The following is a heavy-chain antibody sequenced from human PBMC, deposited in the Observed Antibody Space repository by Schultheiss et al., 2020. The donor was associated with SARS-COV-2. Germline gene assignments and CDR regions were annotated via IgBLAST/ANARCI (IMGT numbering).Heavy chain of an antibody. D-gene: IGHD1-1*01. V-gene: IGHV1-18*01. CDR2: ISAYNGDA. CDR3: TRDLGLITTTGIFFDY. Sequence: ASVKVSCKASGYTFTDFAISWVRQAPGQGLEWLGWISAYNGDAKYSQIVQGRVTMTTHISSSTAYMELRSLRSDDTAMYYCTRDLGLITTTGIFFDYWGQGTLVTVSS. J-gene: IGHJ4*02. CDR1: GYTFTDFA.